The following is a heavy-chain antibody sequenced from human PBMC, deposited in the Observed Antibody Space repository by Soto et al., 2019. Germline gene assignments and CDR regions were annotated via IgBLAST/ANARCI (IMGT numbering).Heavy chain of an antibody. V-gene: IGHV1-69*01. Sequence: QVQLGQSGAEVKKPGSSVKVSCKASGGTFSIYTISWVRQAPGQGLEWMGGSANSAQKFQGRLTVTADESTSTVYLELSSLTSEDTAVYYCAREGPPDIAWFAPWGQGTLVSVSS. D-gene: IGHD2-15*01. CDR1: GGTFSIYT. CDR2: SA. CDR3: AREGPPDIAWFAP. J-gene: IGHJ5*02.